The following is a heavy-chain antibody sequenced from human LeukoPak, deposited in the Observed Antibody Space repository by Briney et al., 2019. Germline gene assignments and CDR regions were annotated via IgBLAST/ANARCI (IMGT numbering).Heavy chain of an antibody. J-gene: IGHJ6*03. D-gene: IGHD4-17*01. CDR2: ISGDGT. CDR3: ARDGPSYGDYYYYYMDV. V-gene: IGHV3-23*01. Sequence: PGGSLRLSCAASGFTFSVYGMSWVRQAPGKGLEWVSAISGDGTYYADSVKGRFTISRDNSKNTLYLQMNSLRAEDTAVYYCARDGPSYGDYYYYYMDVWGKGTTVTVSS. CDR1: GFTFSVYG.